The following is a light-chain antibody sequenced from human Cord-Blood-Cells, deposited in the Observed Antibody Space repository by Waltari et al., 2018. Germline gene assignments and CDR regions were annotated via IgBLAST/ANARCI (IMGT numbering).Light chain of an antibody. CDR3: CSYAGSSTL. V-gene: IGLV2-23*01. J-gene: IGLJ2*01. CDR2: EGS. CDR1: SSDVGSYNL. Sequence: QSALTQPASVSGSPGQSITISCTGTSSDVGSYNLVSWYQQHPGKAPKLMIYEGSKRPSGVSNRFSGSKSGNTASLTISELQAEDEADYYCCSYAGSSTLFGGGTKLTVL.